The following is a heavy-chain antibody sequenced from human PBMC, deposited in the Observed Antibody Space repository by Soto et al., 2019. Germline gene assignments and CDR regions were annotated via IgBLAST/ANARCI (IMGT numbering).Heavy chain of an antibody. CDR2: IIPIFGTA. CDR3: ASSGYSSSWSDYYHYGMVG. D-gene: IGHD6-13*01. J-gene: IGHJ6*02. V-gene: IGHV1-69*13. CDR1: GGTFSSYA. Sequence: SVKVSCKASGGTFSSYAISWVRQAPGQGLEWMGGIIPIFGTANYAQKFQGRVTITAGESTSTAYMELSSLRSEDTAVYYCASSGYSSSWSDYYHYGMVGWGPGTTVTLSS.